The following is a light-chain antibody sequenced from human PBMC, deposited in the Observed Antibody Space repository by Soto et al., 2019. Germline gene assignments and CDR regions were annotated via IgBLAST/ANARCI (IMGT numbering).Light chain of an antibody. J-gene: IGKJ5*01. Sequence: EFVLTQSPGTLSLSPGEGATLSCRASQSLTNSFIAWYRQKPGQAPRLLIYDTSIRASGIPDRFSGSGSGTDFTLTISRLEPEDFAVFYCQQYGTSEIIFGQGTRLEIK. CDR1: QSLTNSF. CDR3: QQYGTSEII. CDR2: DTS. V-gene: IGKV3-20*01.